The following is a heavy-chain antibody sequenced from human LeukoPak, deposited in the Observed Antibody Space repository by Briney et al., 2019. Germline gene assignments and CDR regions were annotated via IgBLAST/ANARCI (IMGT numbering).Heavy chain of an antibody. J-gene: IGHJ6*02. CDR2: ISAYNGNT. V-gene: IGHV1-18*01. D-gene: IGHD6-19*01. Sequence: ASVKVSCKASGYTFTSHGISWVRQAPGQGLEWMGWISAYNGNTNYAQKLQGRVTMTTDTSTSTAYMELRSLRSDDTAVYYCARLSGIAVAGTWYYYYYGMDVWGQGTTVTVSS. CDR1: GYTFTSHG. CDR3: ARLSGIAVAGTWYYYYYGMDV.